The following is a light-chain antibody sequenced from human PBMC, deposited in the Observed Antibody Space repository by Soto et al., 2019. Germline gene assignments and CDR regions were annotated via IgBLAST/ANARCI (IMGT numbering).Light chain of an antibody. CDR1: SSNIGNNY. J-gene: IGLJ2*01. Sequence: QSVLTQPPSVSAAPGQKVTISCSGSSSNIGNNYVSWYQQLPGTAPKLLIYENNKRPSGIPDRFSGSKSGTSATLGITGLQTGDEADYYCGTWDSSLRVVFGGGTQLTVL. CDR3: GTWDSSLRVV. V-gene: IGLV1-51*02. CDR2: ENN.